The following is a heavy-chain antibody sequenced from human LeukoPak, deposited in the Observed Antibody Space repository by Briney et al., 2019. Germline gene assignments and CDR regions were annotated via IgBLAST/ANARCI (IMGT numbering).Heavy chain of an antibody. CDR3: ARGGDNWNDPFDY. CDR2: IYIGRIYTSGST. V-gene: IGHV4-4*07. Sequence: SETLSLTCTVSGGSISDYYWSWIRQPAGRGLEWIGRIYIGRIYTSGSTGYNSSLKSRVTVSEDTSKNQFSLKLRSVTAADTAVYYCARGGDNWNDPFDYWGQGTLVTVSS. D-gene: IGHD1-20*01. J-gene: IGHJ4*02. CDR1: GGSISDYY.